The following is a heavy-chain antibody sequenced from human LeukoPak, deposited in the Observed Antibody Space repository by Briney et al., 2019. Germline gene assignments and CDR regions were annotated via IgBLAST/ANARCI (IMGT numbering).Heavy chain of an antibody. V-gene: IGHV4-59*01. D-gene: IGHD5-18*01. CDR1: GGSISSYY. CDR3: ARDRGRVDTAMTFDY. CDR2: IYYSGST. Sequence: PSETLSLTCTVSGGSISSYYWSWIRQPPGKGLEWIGYIYYSGSTNYNPSLKSRVTISVDTSKNQFSLKLSSVTAADTAVYYCARDRGRVDTAMTFDYWGQGTLVTVSS. J-gene: IGHJ4*02.